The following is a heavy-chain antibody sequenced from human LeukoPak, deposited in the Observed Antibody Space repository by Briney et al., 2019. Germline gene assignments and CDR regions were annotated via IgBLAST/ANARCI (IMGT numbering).Heavy chain of an antibody. CDR3: ARHYCSSTSCYAGFDY. CDR2: IYHSGST. V-gene: IGHV4-59*01. D-gene: IGHD2-2*01. J-gene: IGHJ4*02. CDR1: GGSINRYY. Sequence: SETLSLTCTVSGGSINRYYWSWIRQPPGKGLEWIGYIYHSGSTYYNPSLKSRVTISVDTSKNQFSLKLSSVTAADTAVYYCARHYCSSTSCYAGFDYWGQGTLVTVSS.